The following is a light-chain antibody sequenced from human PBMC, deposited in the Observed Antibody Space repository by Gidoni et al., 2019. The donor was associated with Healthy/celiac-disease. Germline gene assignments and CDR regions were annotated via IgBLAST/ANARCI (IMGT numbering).Light chain of an antibody. V-gene: IGKV1-39*01. Sequence: DIQMTQSPSSLSASVGDRVTITCRASQSISSYLNWYQQKPAKAPKLLIYAASSLQSGVPSRFSGSGSGTDFTLTISSLQPEDFATYYCQQSYSSITFGQGTRLEIK. CDR2: AAS. J-gene: IGKJ5*01. CDR1: QSISSY. CDR3: QQSYSSIT.